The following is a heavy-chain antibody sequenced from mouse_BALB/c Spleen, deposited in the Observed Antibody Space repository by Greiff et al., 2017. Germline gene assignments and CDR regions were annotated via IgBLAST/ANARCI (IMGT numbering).Heavy chain of an antibody. J-gene: IGHJ2*01. CDR1: GFTFSSFG. CDR2: ISSGSSTI. V-gene: IGHV5-17*02. CDR3: ARSAGGYYFDY. Sequence: EVMLVESGGGLVQPGGSRKLSCAASGFTFSSFGMHWVRQAPEKGLEWVAYISSGSSTIYYADTVKGRFTISRDNPKNTLFLQMTSLRSEDTAMYYCARSAGGYYFDYWGQGTTLTVSS. D-gene: IGHD6-1*01.